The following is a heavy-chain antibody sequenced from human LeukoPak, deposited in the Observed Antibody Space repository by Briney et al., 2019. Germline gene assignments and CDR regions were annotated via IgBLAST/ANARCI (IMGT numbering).Heavy chain of an antibody. D-gene: IGHD3-9*01. V-gene: IGHV3-7*01. CDR2: IKQDGSEK. J-gene: IGHJ4*02. Sequence: QSGGSLRLSCAASGFTFSSYWMSWVRQAPGKGLEWVANIKQDGSEKYYVDSVKGRFTISRDNAKNSLYLQMNSLRAEDTAVYYCARTNQFALRYFDWFNLDSYFDYWGQGTLVTVSS. CDR1: GFTFSSYW. CDR3: ARTNQFALRYFDWFNLDSYFDY.